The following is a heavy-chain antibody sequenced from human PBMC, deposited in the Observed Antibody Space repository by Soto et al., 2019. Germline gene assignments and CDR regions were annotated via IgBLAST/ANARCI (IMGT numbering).Heavy chain of an antibody. D-gene: IGHD3-10*02. J-gene: IGHJ4*02. V-gene: IGHV4-39*01. CDR3: ARSMLGPFRRFDY. CDR2: IYYSGST. Sequence: ASETPSLTCTVSGGSISSSSYYWGWIRQPPGKGLEWIGSIYYSGSTYYNPSLKSRVTISVDTSKNQFSLKLSSVTAADTAVYYCARSMLGPFRRFDYWGQGTLVTVSS. CDR1: GGSISSSSYY.